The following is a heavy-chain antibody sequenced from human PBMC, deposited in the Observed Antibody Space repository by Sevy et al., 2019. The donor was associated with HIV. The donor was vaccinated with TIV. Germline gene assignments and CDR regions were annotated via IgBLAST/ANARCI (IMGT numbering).Heavy chain of an antibody. V-gene: IGHV3-48*02. Sequence: GGSLRLSCAASGFTFSSYSMNWVRQAPGKGLEWVSYISSSSSTIYYADSVKGRFTISRDNAKNSLYLQMNSLRDEDTAVYYCAGEGDVLLWFGELSPYYFDYWGQGTLVTVSS. CDR3: AGEGDVLLWFGELSPYYFDY. J-gene: IGHJ4*02. CDR1: GFTFSSYS. D-gene: IGHD3-10*01. CDR2: ISSSSSTI.